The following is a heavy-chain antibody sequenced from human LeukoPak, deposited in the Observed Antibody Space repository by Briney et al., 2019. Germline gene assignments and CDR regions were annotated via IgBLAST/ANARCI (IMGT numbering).Heavy chain of an antibody. CDR3: ARDKMVGPTTLDY. CDR1: GFTFSGYW. Sequence: GGSLRLFCAASGFTFSGYWMSWVRQTPEKGLEWVANIKQDGYEKYYVDSVKGRFTISRDNAKNSLYLQMNSLRADDTAVYYCARDKMVGPTTLDYWGQGTLVTVSS. CDR2: IKQDGYEK. D-gene: IGHD1-26*01. J-gene: IGHJ4*02. V-gene: IGHV3-7*01.